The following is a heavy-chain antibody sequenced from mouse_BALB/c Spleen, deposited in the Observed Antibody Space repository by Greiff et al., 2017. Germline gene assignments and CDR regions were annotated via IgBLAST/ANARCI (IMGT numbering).Heavy chain of an antibody. Sequence: VKLMESGPDLVAPSQSLSITCTVSGFSLTSYGVHWVRQPPGKGLEWLVVIWSDGSTTYNSALKSRLSISKDNSKSQVFLKMNSLQTDDTAMYYCARHGNYVRAMDYWGQGTSVTVSS. V-gene: IGHV2-6-2*01. CDR1: GFSLTSYG. J-gene: IGHJ4*01. CDR3: ARHGNYVRAMDY. D-gene: IGHD2-1*01. CDR2: IWSDGST.